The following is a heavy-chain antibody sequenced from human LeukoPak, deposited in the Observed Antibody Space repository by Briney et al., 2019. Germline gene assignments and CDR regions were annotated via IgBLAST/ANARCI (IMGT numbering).Heavy chain of an antibody. J-gene: IGHJ4*02. CDR1: GGSISSYY. CDR2: IYYSGST. V-gene: IGHV4-59*01. Sequence: NSSETLSLTCTVSGGSISSYYWSWIRQPPGKGLEWIGYIYYSGSTNYNPSLKSRVTISVDTSKNQFSLKLSSVTAADTAVCYCARGRDGYNGDYFDYWGQGTLVTVSS. D-gene: IGHD5-24*01. CDR3: ARGRDGYNGDYFDY.